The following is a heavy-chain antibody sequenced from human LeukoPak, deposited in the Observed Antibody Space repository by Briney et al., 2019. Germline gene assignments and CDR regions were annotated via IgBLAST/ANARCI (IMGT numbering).Heavy chain of an antibody. CDR1: GGSISSYY. CDR2: IYTSGST. V-gene: IGHV4-4*07. CDR3: ARLALQEVGATQTYYLDY. D-gene: IGHD1-26*01. Sequence: SETLSLTCTVSGGSISSYYWSWIRQPAGKGLEWIGRIYTSGSTNYNPSLKGRVTISVDTSKIQFSLKLSSVTAADTAVYYCARLALQEVGATQTYYLDYWGQGTPVTISS. J-gene: IGHJ4*02.